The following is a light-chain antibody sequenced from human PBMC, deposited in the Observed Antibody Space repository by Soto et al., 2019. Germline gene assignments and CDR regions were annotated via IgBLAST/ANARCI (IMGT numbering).Light chain of an antibody. J-gene: IGLJ2*01. CDR3: AAWEDSLNGQVV. CDR2: SYN. V-gene: IGLV1-44*01. CDR1: SSNIGSNT. Sequence: QLVLTQPHSASGTPGQRVTISCSGSSSNIGSNTVNWDQQVPGTAPKLLINSYNQRPSGVPDRFSGSKSGTSASLDISGLQPEDEAEYYCAAWEDSLNGQVVFGGGTQLTVL.